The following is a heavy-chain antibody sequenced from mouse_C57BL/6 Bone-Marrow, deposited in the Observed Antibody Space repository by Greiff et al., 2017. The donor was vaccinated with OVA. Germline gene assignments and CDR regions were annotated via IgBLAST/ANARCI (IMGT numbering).Heavy chain of an antibody. J-gene: IGHJ1*03. V-gene: IGHV14-4*01. CDR1: GFNIKDDY. Sequence: VQLKESGAELVRPGASVKLSCTASGFNIKDDYMHWVKQRPEQGLEWIGWIDPENGDTEYASKFQGKATITADTSSNTAYLQLSSLTSEDTAVYYCTTTNYGWYFDVWGTGTTVTVSS. CDR3: TTTNYGWYFDV. CDR2: IDPENGDT. D-gene: IGHD1-1*01.